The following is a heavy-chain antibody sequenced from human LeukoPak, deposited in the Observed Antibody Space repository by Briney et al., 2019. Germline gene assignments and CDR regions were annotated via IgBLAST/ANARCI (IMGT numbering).Heavy chain of an antibody. Sequence: GASVKVSCKASGYTSTSYGISWVRQAPGQGLEWMGWISAYNGNTNYAQKLQGRVTMTTDTSTSTAYMELRSLRSDDTAVYYCARATLRYSYRAAFDIWGQGTMVTVSS. CDR2: ISAYNGNT. V-gene: IGHV1-18*01. J-gene: IGHJ3*02. D-gene: IGHD3-16*02. CDR3: ARATLRYSYRAAFDI. CDR1: GYTSTSYG.